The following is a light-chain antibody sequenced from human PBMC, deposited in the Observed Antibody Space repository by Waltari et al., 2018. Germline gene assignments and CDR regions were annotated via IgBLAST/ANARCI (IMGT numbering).Light chain of an antibody. J-gene: IGLJ2*01. CDR2: DVS. CDR1: SSEVGGYNY. CDR3: SSYTSSSTLVV. Sequence: QSALTQPASVSGSPGQSVTISCTGTSSEVGGYNYVPCYQQHPGKAPKFMIYDVSNRPSGVSNRFSGSKSGNTASLTISGLQAEDEADYYCSSYTSSSTLVVFGGGTKLTVL. V-gene: IGLV2-14*03.